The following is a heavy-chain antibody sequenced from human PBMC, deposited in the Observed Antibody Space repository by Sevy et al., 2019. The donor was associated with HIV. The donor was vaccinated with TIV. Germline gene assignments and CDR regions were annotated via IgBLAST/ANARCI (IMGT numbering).Heavy chain of an antibody. CDR2: IYYNGST. Sequence: SETLSLTCTVSGGSVSSGSYYWSWIRQPPGKGLEWIGYIYYNGSTNYNPSLQSRVTISVDTSKNQFSLKLSSVTAADTAVYYCARDGIYDSSGYYYVGYWGQGTLVTVSS. CDR3: ARDGIYDSSGYYYVGY. J-gene: IGHJ4*02. D-gene: IGHD3-22*01. CDR1: GGSVSSGSYY. V-gene: IGHV4-61*01.